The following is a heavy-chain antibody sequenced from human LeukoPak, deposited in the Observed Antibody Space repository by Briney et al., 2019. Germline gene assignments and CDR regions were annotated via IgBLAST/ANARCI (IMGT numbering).Heavy chain of an antibody. CDR3: ARDLRVVPAEVWFDP. Sequence: SVKVSCKASGGTFSSYTISWVRQAPGQGLEWMGRIIPILGIANCAQKFQGRVTITADKSTSTAYMELSSLRSEDTAVYYCARDLRVVPAEVWFDPWGQGTLVTVSS. J-gene: IGHJ5*02. D-gene: IGHD2-2*01. V-gene: IGHV1-69*04. CDR2: IIPILGIA. CDR1: GGTFSSYT.